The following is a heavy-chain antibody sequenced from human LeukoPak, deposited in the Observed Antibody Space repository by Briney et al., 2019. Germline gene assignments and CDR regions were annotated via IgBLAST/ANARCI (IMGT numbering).Heavy chain of an antibody. CDR1: GFTFSSYG. CDR2: IRYGGSNK. D-gene: IGHD6-13*01. J-gene: IGHJ4*02. Sequence: GGSLRLSCAASGFTFSSYGMHWVRQAPGKGLEWVAFIRYGGSNKYYADSVKGRFTISRDNSKNTLYLQMNSLRAEDTAVYYCAKGPAGIAAAGSRRVLYYFDYWGQGTLVTVSS. V-gene: IGHV3-30*02. CDR3: AKGPAGIAAAGSRRVLYYFDY.